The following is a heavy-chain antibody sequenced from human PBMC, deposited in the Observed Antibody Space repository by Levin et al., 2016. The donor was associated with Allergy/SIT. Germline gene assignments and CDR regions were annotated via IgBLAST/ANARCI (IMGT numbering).Heavy chain of an antibody. CDR3: ARVSGSGSF. CDR2: ISSSSSYI. J-gene: IGHJ6*02. D-gene: IGHD1-26*01. Sequence: PGKGLEWVSSISSSSSYIYYADSVKGRFTISRDNAKNSLYLQMNSLRAEDTAVYYCARVSGSGSFWGQGTTVTVSS. V-gene: IGHV3-21*01.